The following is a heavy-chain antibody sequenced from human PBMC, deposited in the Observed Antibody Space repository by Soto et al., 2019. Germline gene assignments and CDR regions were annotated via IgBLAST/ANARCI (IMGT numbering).Heavy chain of an antibody. D-gene: IGHD4-17*01. V-gene: IGHV5-51*01. Sequence: PGESLKISCKGSGYSFTSYWIGWVRQMPGKGLEWMGIIYPGDSDTRYSPSFQGQVTISADKSISTAYLQWSSLKASDTAMYYCARHYRDSQAGMDVWGQGTTVTVSS. CDR3: ARHYRDSQAGMDV. CDR1: GYSFTSYW. CDR2: IYPGDSDT. J-gene: IGHJ6*02.